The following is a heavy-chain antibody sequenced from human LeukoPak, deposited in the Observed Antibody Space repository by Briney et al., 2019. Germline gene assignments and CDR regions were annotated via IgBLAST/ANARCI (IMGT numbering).Heavy chain of an antibody. V-gene: IGHV4-31*03. J-gene: IGHJ4*01. CDR1: GGSISSGDYY. CDR2: IYYSGST. D-gene: IGHD3-16*01. CDR3: ARVDVYRLIFDC. Sequence: SQTLSLTCSVSGGSISSGDYYWSWIRQLPGKGLEWIGYIYYSGSTYYNPSLKSRVTISIDTSKYQFSLKLNSVTAADKAVYYCARVDVYRLIFDCWGHGILVSVSS.